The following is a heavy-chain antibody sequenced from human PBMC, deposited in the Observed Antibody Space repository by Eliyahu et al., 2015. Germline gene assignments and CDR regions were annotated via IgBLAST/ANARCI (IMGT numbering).Heavy chain of an antibody. D-gene: IGHD6-6*01. Sequence: QVQLVQSGAEVKKPGASVKXSCKASGYXFTGYYMHWVRXAPGQGLEWMGWINPNXGGTNXAQKFQGRVTMTRDTSISTAYMELSRLRSDDTAVYYCAREYVRIAARLGGYWGQGTLVTVSS. CDR3: AREYVRIAARLGGY. V-gene: IGHV1-2*02. CDR1: GYXFTGYY. J-gene: IGHJ4*02. CDR2: INPNXGGT.